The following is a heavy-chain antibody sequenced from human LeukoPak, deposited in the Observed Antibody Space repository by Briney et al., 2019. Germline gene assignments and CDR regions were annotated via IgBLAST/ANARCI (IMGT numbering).Heavy chain of an antibody. V-gene: IGHV4-39*01. CDR3: ARDVMCSGGSCYLDY. J-gene: IGHJ4*02. CDR2: IYYSGST. CDR1: GGSISSSSYY. Sequence: SETLSLTCTVSGGSISSSSYYWGWIRQPPGKGLEWIGSIYYSGSTYYNPSLKSRVTISVDTSKNQFSLKLSSVTAADTAVHYCARDVMCSGGSCYLDYWGQGTLVTVSS. D-gene: IGHD2-15*01.